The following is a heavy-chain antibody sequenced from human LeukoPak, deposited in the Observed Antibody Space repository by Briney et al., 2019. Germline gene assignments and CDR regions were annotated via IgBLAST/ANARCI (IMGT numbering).Heavy chain of an antibody. CDR2: INFNSGGT. V-gene: IGHV1-2*02. CDR1: GYTFTGYY. Sequence: GASVKVSCKASGYTFTGYYMHWVRQAPGQGLEWMGWINFNSGGTNYAQKFQGRVTMTRDMSISTAYMELSRLRSDDTAMYYCAMCSGVSCYSDYFDYWGQGALVTVTS. CDR3: AMCSGVSCYSDYFDY. J-gene: IGHJ4*02. D-gene: IGHD2-15*01.